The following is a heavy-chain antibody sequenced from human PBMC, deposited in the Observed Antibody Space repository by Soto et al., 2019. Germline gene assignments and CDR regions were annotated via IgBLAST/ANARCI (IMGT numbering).Heavy chain of an antibody. CDR3: VKRPPVTPHEYYFDL. V-gene: IGHV3-64D*06. J-gene: IGHJ2*01. D-gene: IGHD4-17*01. Sequence: PXESLRLSCSASGFTFSSHGVRWIRQAPGKRLEYVSAISPDGGATYYADSVKGRFTISRDNSKNTLYLQMSSLRAEDTAVYYCVKRPPVTPHEYYFDLWGRGTLVTVSS. CDR1: GFTFSSHG. CDR2: ISPDGGAT.